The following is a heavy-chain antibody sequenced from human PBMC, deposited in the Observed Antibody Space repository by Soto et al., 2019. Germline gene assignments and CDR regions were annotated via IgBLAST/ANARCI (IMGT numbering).Heavy chain of an antibody. Sequence: ASVKVSCKASGYTFTDIYMHWVRQAPGQGLEWMGWINPNSGGTNYAQKFQGWVTMTRDTSISTAYMELSRLRSDDTAVYYCARVGSGYEAWYFDYWGQGTLVTV. CDR2: INPNSGGT. V-gene: IGHV1-2*04. CDR1: GYTFTDIY. CDR3: ARVGSGYEAWYFDY. D-gene: IGHD5-12*01. J-gene: IGHJ4*02.